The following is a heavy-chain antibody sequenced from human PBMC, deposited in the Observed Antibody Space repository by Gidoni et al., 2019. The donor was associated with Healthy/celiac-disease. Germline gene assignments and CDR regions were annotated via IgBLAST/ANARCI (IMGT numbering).Heavy chain of an antibody. J-gene: IGHJ4*02. Sequence: EVHLVESGGGLVQPGGSLRLSCAASGFTFSSDWMSWVLQAPGQGLEWVANIKQDGSEKYYVDSVKGRFTISRDNAKNSLYLQMNSLRAEDTAVYYCARDQGVGATSEYYFDYWGQGTLVTVSS. CDR2: IKQDGSEK. V-gene: IGHV3-7*01. D-gene: IGHD1-26*01. CDR3: ARDQGVGATSEYYFDY. CDR1: GFTFSSDW.